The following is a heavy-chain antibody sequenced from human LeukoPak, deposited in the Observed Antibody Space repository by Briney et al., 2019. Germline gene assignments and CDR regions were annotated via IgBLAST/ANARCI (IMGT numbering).Heavy chain of an antibody. V-gene: IGHV3-23*01. J-gene: IGHJ4*02. D-gene: IGHD3-9*01. CDR3: AKAYYDILTEPYPKLAFDC. Sequence: GGSLRLSCAASGFTFSGGYGMSWVRQAPGKGLEWVTSISGSGDRTYYADSVKGRFTISRDNSKNTLYLQMNSLRAEDTAIYYCAKAYYDILTEPYPKLAFDCWGQGTLLTVSS. CDR1: GFTFSGGYG. CDR2: ISGSGDRT.